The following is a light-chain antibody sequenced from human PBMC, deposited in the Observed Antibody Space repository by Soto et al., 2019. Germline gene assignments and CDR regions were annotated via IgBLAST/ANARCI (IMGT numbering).Light chain of an antibody. Sequence: EILVTQSPATLSVSPGERATLSCRASQSVSSNLAWYQQKPGQAPRLLIYGASTRATDIPARFSGSGSGTEFTLAISSLQSEDFAIYYCQQYNNWPQTFGQGTKVDIK. CDR1: QSVSSN. CDR3: QQYNNWPQT. CDR2: GAS. V-gene: IGKV3-15*01. J-gene: IGKJ1*01.